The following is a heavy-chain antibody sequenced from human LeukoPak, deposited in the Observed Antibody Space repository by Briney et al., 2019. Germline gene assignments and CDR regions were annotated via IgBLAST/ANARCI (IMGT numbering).Heavy chain of an antibody. V-gene: IGHV3-48*01. CDR3: AKDLVRGVLDAFDI. CDR2: ISSSSSTI. J-gene: IGHJ3*02. CDR1: GFTFSSYS. Sequence: GGSLRLSCAASGFTFSSYSMNWVRQAPGKGLEWVSYISSSSSTIYYADSVKGRFTISRDNAKNSLYLQMNSLRAEDTALYYCAKDLVRGVLDAFDIWGQGTMVTVSS. D-gene: IGHD3-10*01.